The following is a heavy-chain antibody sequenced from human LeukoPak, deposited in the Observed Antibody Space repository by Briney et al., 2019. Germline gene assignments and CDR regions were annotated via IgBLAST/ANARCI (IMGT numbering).Heavy chain of an antibody. V-gene: IGHV3-7*01. J-gene: IGHJ4*02. D-gene: IGHD3-16*01. CDR3: ATGGAPGGRFEY. CDR1: GFTFSWST. CDR2: MKEDGSET. Sequence: SGGSLRLSCVVSGFTFSWSTMTWVRQVPGKGPEWVAKMKEDGSETQCVDSAKGRFTISRDNAKNSLYLQMNSLRVEDTAVYYCATGGAPGGRFEYWGQGALVTVSS.